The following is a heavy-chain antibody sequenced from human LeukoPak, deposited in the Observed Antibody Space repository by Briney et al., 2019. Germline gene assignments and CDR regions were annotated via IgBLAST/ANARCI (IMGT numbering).Heavy chain of an antibody. CDR1: GFTFSSYS. Sequence: GGSLRLSCAASGFTFSSYSMNWVRQAPGKGLEWVSSISSSSSYIYYADSVKGRFTISRDNAKNSLYLQMNSLRAEGTAVYYCAREGKGAVAGTVDYWGQGTLVTVSS. D-gene: IGHD6-19*01. J-gene: IGHJ4*02. V-gene: IGHV3-21*01. CDR3: AREGKGAVAGTVDY. CDR2: ISSSSSYI.